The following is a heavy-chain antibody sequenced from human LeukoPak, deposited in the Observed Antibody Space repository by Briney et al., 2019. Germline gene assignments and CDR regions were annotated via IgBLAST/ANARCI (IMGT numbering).Heavy chain of an antibody. CDR1: GFTFSSYS. D-gene: IGHD3-22*01. CDR3: AKTYYDSSGYRDYFDY. Sequence: GGSLRLSCAASGFTFSSYSMNWVRQAPGKGLEWVSYISSSSSTIYYADSVKGRFTISRDNAKNSLYLQMNSLRAEDTAVYYCAKTYYDSSGYRDYFDYWGQGTLVTVSS. J-gene: IGHJ4*02. V-gene: IGHV3-48*01. CDR2: ISSSSSTI.